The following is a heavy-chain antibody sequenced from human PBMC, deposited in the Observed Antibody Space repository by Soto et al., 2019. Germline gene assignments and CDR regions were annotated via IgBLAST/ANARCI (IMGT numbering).Heavy chain of an antibody. CDR1: GFTFSSYA. J-gene: IGHJ4*02. V-gene: IGHV3-23*01. CDR2: ISGSGGST. D-gene: IGHD6-19*01. CDR3: APRLVSSGWFDHPSLFDY. Sequence: GGSLRLSCAASGFTFSSYAMSWVRQAPGKGLEWVSAISGSGGSTYYADSVKGRFTISRDNSKNTLYLQMNSLRAEDTAVYYCAPRLVSSGWFDHPSLFDYWGQGTLVTVSS.